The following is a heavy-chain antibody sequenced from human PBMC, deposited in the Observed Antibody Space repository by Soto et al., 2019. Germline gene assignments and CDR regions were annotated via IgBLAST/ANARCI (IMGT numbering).Heavy chain of an antibody. J-gene: IGHJ5*02. D-gene: IGHD5-12*01. Sequence: ASVKVSCKASGYTFTGYYMHWVRQAPGQGLEWMGWINPNSGGTNYAQKLQGRVTMTRDTSISTAYMELSRLRSDDTAVYYCARDRYPPEVVATTGSWFDPWGQGTLVTVSS. CDR1: GYTFTGYY. V-gene: IGHV1-2*02. CDR3: ARDRYPPEVVATTGSWFDP. CDR2: INPNSGGT.